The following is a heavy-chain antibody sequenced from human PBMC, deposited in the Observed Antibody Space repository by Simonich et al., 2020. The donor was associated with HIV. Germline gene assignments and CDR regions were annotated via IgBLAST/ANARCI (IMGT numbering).Heavy chain of an antibody. CDR2: FDPEEGHT. CDR3: ATWEVKDYVLTGYTYWYFDL. D-gene: IGHD3-9*01. J-gene: IGHJ2*01. CDR1: GHTLTELS. V-gene: IGHV1-24*01. Sequence: QVQLVQSEAEVKKPGASVKVSCQVYGHTLTELSMHGVPLAPGKGLGWMGGFDPEEGHTIYAQKFQGRVSMTEDTSTESAYMELSSLRSDDTAVYYCATWEVKDYVLTGYTYWYFDLWGRGTLVTVSS.